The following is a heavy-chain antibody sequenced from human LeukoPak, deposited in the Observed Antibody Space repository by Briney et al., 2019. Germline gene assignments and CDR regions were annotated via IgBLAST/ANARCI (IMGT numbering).Heavy chain of an antibody. D-gene: IGHD3-10*01. J-gene: IGHJ4*02. Sequence: ASVKVSCKASGYTFTSYDINWVRQATGQGLEWMRWMNHNSGNTGYAQKFQGRVTMTRNTSISTAYMELSSLRSEDTAVYYCARVLYGSGSYQPSMGYWGQGTLVTVSS. CDR3: ARVLYGSGSYQPSMGY. CDR2: MNHNSGNT. CDR1: GYTFTSYD. V-gene: IGHV1-8*01.